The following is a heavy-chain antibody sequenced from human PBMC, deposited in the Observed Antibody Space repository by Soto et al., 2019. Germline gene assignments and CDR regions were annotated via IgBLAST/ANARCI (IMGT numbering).Heavy chain of an antibody. CDR2: IYPGDSDT. CDR3: ARHVSMTTGAFDI. Sequence: GESLKISCKGSGYNFTNYWIGWVRQMPGKGLEWMGIIYPGDSDTRYSPSFQGQVTISADKSISTAYPQWSSLKASDTAMYYCARHVSMTTGAFDIWGHGTMVTVSS. D-gene: IGHD4-17*01. CDR1: GYNFTNYW. V-gene: IGHV5-51*01. J-gene: IGHJ3*02.